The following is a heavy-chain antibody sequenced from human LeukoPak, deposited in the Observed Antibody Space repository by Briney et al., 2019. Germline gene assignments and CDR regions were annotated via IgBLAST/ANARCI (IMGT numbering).Heavy chain of an antibody. CDR3: ARGLRAYYYYGMDV. V-gene: IGHV3-64*02. CDR2: ISSNGGST. Sequence: GVSLRLSCAASGFTFCNYAMHWVRQAPGEGLEYVSAISSNGGSTYYADSVKGRFTISRDNSKNTLFLRMGSLRVEDLAVYYCARGLRAYYYYGMDVWGQGTTVTVSS. D-gene: IGHD3-3*01. J-gene: IGHJ6*02. CDR1: GFTFCNYA.